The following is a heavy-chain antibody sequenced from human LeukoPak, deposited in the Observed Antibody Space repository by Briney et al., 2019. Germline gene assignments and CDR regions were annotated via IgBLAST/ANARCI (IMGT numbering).Heavy chain of an antibody. CDR3: ARERRAWGEDF. J-gene: IGHJ4*02. V-gene: IGHV1-46*01. CDR1: GYTFTNYY. D-gene: IGHD3-16*01. Sequence: GASVKVSCKASGYTFTNYYIHWVRQAPGQGLEWVALINPNGGNIGYAQRFQGRVTVTTDTSTSTVYMELNSLGSEDTAVYYCARERRAWGEDFWGQGTLVTVSS. CDR2: INPNGGNI.